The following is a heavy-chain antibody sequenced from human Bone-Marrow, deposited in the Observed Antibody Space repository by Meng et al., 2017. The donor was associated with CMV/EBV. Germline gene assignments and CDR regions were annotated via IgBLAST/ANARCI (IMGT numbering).Heavy chain of an antibody. CDR3: ARDSGGAPYGGMDV. V-gene: IGHV4-39*02. J-gene: IGHJ6*02. CDR2: IFYTGNA. Sequence: SETLSLTCTVYGDSIRSRDHYRVWVRQTPGKGLEWIGNIFYTGNAYQNPSLKSRVSMSVDTSKNHFSLRLTSVTAADTGVYYCARDSGGAPYGGMDVWGQGSTVTVSS. D-gene: IGHD3-10*01. CDR1: GDSIRSRDHY.